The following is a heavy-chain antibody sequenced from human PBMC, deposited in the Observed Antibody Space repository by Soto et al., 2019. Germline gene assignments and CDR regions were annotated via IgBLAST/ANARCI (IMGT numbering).Heavy chain of an antibody. CDR1: GYSFSDYF. Sequence: GDSLQVSCKPSGYSFSDYFIQWVRQAPGQGLEWVAWINPKTAATNYAKKFQGRVSVTWDTSSTTAYMELTSLRPDDTAVYYCARIKWGLNHYNGMELWGQGNTVTV. V-gene: IGHV1-2*02. J-gene: IGHJ6*02. CDR3: ARIKWGLNHYNGMEL. D-gene: IGHD1-26*01. CDR2: INPKTAAT.